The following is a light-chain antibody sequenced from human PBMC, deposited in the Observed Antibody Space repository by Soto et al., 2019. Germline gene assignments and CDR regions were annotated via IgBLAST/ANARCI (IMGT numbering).Light chain of an antibody. CDR1: SSDPGDYHH. CDR2: EVS. J-gene: IGLJ1*01. Sequence: QPVLTQPASVSGSPGQSITVSCTGISSDPGDYHHVSWYQQYPGKAPKLMIYEVSNRPSGVSNRFSGSKSGNTASLTISGLQAGDEADHYCCSYSSSTTLEVFGTGTKLTVL. CDR3: CSYSSSTTLEV. V-gene: IGLV2-14*01.